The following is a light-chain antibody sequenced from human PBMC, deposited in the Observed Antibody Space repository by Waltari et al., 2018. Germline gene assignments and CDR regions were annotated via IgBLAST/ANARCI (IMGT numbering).Light chain of an antibody. J-gene: IGLJ2*01. CDR1: SPNTGSNS. CDR2: RTN. CDR3: AAWDDSLSGHMV. Sequence: QSILTQPTSASGTPGQRVTISCSGSSPNTGSNSVSLYQEVPGTAPKLLIYRTNQRPSGVPDRFSGSKSGTSASLAISGLRSEDEAHYYCAAWDDSLSGHMVFGGGTKLTVL. V-gene: IGLV1-47*01.